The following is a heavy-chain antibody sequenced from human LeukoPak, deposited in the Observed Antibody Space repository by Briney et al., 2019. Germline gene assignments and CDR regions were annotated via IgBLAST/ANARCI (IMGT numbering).Heavy chain of an antibody. CDR3: AKSVSPGGYVGSLYFFDD. V-gene: IGHV3-23*01. CDR1: GFTFSSYA. CDR2: ISGGGGTT. D-gene: IGHD1-26*01. J-gene: IGHJ4*02. Sequence: GGSLRLSCAASGFTFSSYAMSWVRQAPGKGLDWVSTISGGGGTTYYADSVEGQFTISRDNSKNTVSLQMNSLRAEDTAIYYCAKSVSPGGYVGSLYFFDDWGQGTLVTVSP.